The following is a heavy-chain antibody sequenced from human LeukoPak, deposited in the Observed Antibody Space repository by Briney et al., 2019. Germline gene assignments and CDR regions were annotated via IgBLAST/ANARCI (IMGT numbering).Heavy chain of an antibody. CDR3: ARGATLDY. Sequence: TGGSLRLSFAASGFTFSSYSMNWVRQAPGKGLEWVSYISSSSSTIYYADSVKGRFTISRDNAKNSLYLQMNSLRAEDTAVYYCARGATLDYWGQGTLVTVSS. J-gene: IGHJ4*02. CDR1: GFTFSSYS. CDR2: ISSSSSTI. D-gene: IGHD1-26*01. V-gene: IGHV3-48*04.